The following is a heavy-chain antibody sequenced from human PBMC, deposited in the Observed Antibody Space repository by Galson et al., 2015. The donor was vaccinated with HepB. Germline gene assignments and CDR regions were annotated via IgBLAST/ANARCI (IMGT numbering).Heavy chain of an antibody. D-gene: IGHD4-17*01. V-gene: IGHV3-30*03. CDR2: MSYDGSNK. CDR1: GFTFSRYA. J-gene: IGHJ4*02. Sequence: SLRLSCAASGFTFSRYAMHWVRQAPGKGLEWVAVMSYDGSNKYYADSVKGRFTISRDNSEYTLYLQMNSLRIEDSAMYYCVRDRLTVITYELGYWGQGARVTVSS. CDR3: VRDRLTVITYELGY.